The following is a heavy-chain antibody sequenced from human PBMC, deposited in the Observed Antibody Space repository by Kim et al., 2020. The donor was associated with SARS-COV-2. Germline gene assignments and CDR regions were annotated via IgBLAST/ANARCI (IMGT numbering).Heavy chain of an antibody. J-gene: IGHJ4*02. CDR2: GGT. Sequence: GGTNYAQKFQGRVTMTRDTSISTAYMGLSRLRSDDTAVYYCARSGGYDVDYWGPGTLVTVSS. V-gene: IGHV1-2*02. CDR3: ARSGGYDVDY. D-gene: IGHD5-12*01.